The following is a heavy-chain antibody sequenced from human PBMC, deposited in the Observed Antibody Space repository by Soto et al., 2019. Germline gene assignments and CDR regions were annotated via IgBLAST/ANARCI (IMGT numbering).Heavy chain of an antibody. CDR3: AKDGNYYDSSGYNDY. J-gene: IGHJ4*02. Sequence: GGALRLSCAASGFTFSSYGMHWVRQAPGKGLEWVAVISYDGSNKYYADSVTGRFAISRDNSKNTLYLQMNSLRAEDTAVYYCAKDGNYYDSSGYNDYWGQGTLVTVSS. CDR1: GFTFSSYG. V-gene: IGHV3-30*18. CDR2: ISYDGSNK. D-gene: IGHD3-22*01.